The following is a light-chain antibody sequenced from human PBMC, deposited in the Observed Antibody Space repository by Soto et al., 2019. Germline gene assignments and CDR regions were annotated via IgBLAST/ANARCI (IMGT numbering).Light chain of an antibody. CDR1: QSIRTY. J-gene: IGKJ1*01. CDR3: QQTYSNPRT. CDR2: AAS. Sequence: DIQMTQSPSSLSASVGDRVTITCRASQSIRTYLNWYQQKPGKAPKFLIYAASTLQSGVPSRFSGSGSGTDLTLTISSLQPEDFATYYCQQTYSNPRTFGQGTRVEI. V-gene: IGKV1-39*01.